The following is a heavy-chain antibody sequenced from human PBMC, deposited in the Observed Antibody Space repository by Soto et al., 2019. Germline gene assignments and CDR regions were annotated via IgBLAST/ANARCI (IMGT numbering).Heavy chain of an antibody. CDR2: IIPIFGTA. V-gene: IGHV1-69*13. CDR1: GCTFSSYA. CDR3: ARGGYYDSSGYSPYYWFDP. J-gene: IGHJ5*02. D-gene: IGHD3-22*01. Sequence: SVKVSCKDFGCTFSSYAISCLRQSPGQGLEWMGGIIPIFGTANYAQKFQGRVTITADESTSTAYMELSSLRSEDTAVYYCARGGYYDSSGYSPYYWFDPWGQGTLVTVSS.